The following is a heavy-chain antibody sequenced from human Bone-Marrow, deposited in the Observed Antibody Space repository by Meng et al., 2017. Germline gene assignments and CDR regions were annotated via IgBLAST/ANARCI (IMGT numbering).Heavy chain of an antibody. CDR1: GVTVSSNF. V-gene: IGHV3-53*01. CDR2: IYSGGTT. Sequence: GESLKISCAASGVTVSSNFMSWVRQAPGKGLEWVSVIYSGGTTYYADSVKGRFTVSRDNSRNTLYLQMNSLRAEDTAVYYCARGGGGPFDIWGQGTMVTVSS. CDR3: ARGGGGPFDI. D-gene: IGHD3-16*01. J-gene: IGHJ3*02.